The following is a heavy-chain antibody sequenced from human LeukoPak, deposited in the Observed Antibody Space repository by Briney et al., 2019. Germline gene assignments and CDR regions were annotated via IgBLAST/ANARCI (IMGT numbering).Heavy chain of an antibody. Sequence: SETLSLTCTVSGGSISSSSYYWGWIRQPPGKGLEWIGYIYYSGSTNYNPSLKSRVTISVDTSKNQSSLKLSSVTAADTAVYYCAREEYLSGSGSFDYWGQGTLVTVSS. D-gene: IGHD3-10*01. CDR2: IYYSGST. CDR3: AREEYLSGSGSFDY. J-gene: IGHJ4*02. V-gene: IGHV4-61*01. CDR1: GGSISSSSYY.